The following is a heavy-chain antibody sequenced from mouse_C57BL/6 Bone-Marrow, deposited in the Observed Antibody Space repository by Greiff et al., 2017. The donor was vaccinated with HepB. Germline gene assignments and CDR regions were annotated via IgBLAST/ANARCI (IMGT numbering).Heavy chain of an antibody. CDR2: ISNGGGST. J-gene: IGHJ4*01. CDR3: ARPSYY. V-gene: IGHV5-12*01. CDR1: GFTFSDYY. Sequence: EVKLVESGGGLVQPGGSLKLSCAASGFTFSDYYMYWVRQTPEKRLEWVAYISNGGGSTYYPDTVKGRFTISRDNAKNTLYLQMSRLKSEDTAMYYCARPSYYWGQGTSVTVSS.